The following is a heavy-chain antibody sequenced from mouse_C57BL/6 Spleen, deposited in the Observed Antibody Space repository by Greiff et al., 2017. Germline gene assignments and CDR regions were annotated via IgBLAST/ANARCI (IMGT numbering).Heavy chain of an antibody. V-gene: IGHV3-6*01. Sequence: ESGPGLVKPSQSLSLTCSVTGYSITSGYYWNWIRQFPGNKLEWMGYISYDGSNNYNPSLKNRISITRDTSKNQFFLKLNSVTTEDTATYYCARESKDAMDYWGQGTSVTVSS. CDR3: ARESKDAMDY. D-gene: IGHD1-3*01. CDR2: ISYDGSN. CDR1: GYSITSGYY. J-gene: IGHJ4*01.